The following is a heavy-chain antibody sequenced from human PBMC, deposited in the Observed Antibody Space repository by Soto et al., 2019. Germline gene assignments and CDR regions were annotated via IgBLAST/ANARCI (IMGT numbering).Heavy chain of an antibody. V-gene: IGHV1-18*04. CDR1: GYTFTNYG. CDR2: INPYNGNT. D-gene: IGHD3-22*01. Sequence: QVQLVQSGAEVKKPGASVKVSCKASGYTFTNYGINWVRQTPGQGLEWMGWINPYNGNTNYSQNLQGRVPMTTDTSTSTAYVAVRSPRSDDTDVSYWARVRTDSSGYYNYYFDSCGQGTLVAVSS. J-gene: IGHJ4*02. CDR3: ARVRTDSSGYYNYYFDS.